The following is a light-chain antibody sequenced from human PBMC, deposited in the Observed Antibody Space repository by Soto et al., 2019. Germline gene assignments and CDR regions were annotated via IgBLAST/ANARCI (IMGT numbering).Light chain of an antibody. J-gene: IGKJ2*01. CDR1: QSVSRN. CDR2: GAS. CDR3: QQYNNWPPGT. V-gene: IGKV3-15*01. Sequence: EIVMTQSPATLSVSTGEIATLSCRASQSVSRNLAWYQHKPGQAPRLLIYGASTRATGIPARFSGSGSGTEFTLTISSLQSEDFAVYYWQQYNNWPPGTFGQGTRLEIK.